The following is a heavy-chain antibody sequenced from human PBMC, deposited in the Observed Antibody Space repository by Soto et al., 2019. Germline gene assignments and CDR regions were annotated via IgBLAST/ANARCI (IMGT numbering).Heavy chain of an antibody. J-gene: IGHJ3*02. CDR1: GFTFSKYV. CDR3: AKESDGFDI. Sequence: VQLVESGGGVVQPGRSLRLSCAAYGFTFSKYVMHWVRQAPGKGLEWVAFIVYDGSNELYADSVKGRFTISRDNSKNTLYLQMNSLTAEDTAVYYCAKESDGFDIWGQGTMVTVSS. V-gene: IGHV3-30*18. CDR2: IVYDGSNE.